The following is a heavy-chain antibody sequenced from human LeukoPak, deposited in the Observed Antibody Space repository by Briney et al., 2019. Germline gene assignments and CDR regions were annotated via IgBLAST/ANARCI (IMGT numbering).Heavy chain of an antibody. CDR1: GYTLTELS. V-gene: IGHV1-24*01. J-gene: IGHJ6*02. D-gene: IGHD2-15*01. CDR2: FDPEDGET. CDR3: ARSGYCSGGSCYSSDYYYYYGMDV. Sequence: ASVKVSCKVSGYTLTELSMHWVRQAPGKGLEWMGGFDPEDGETIYAQKFQGRVTMTEDTSTDTAYMELSSLRSEDTAVYYCARSGYCSGGSCYSSDYYYYYGMDVWGQGTTVTVSS.